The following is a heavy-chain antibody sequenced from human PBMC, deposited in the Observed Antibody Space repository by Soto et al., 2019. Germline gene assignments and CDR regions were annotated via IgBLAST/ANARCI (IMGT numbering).Heavy chain of an antibody. J-gene: IGHJ4*02. CDR2: IRSNNAES. CDR1: GFTFSDYA. D-gene: IGHD2-21*01. CDR3: ASDWKTGSDGIDF. V-gene: IGHV3-23*01. Sequence: DVQLLESGGGLVQPGGSLRLSCAASGFTFSDYAMTWVRQAPGKGLAWVSSIRSNNAESFYADSVKGRFAISRDYSRNTLFLQMNDLRAEDTAIYYCASDWKTGSDGIDFWGQGTLVAVSS.